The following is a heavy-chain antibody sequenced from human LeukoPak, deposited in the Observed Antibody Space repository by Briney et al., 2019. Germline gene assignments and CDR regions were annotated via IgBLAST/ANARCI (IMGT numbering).Heavy chain of an antibody. J-gene: IGHJ4*02. CDR1: GYSINSGSY. V-gene: IGHV4-38-2*02. CDR3: AREPYYYDSRGYDY. Sequence: SETLSLTCTVSGYSINSGSYWGWIRQPPGKRLEWIGSIDHSGSTYDNPSLQSRVIISVDTSKDQFSLQLRSVTAADTALYFCAREPYYYDSRGYDYWGQGILVTVSS. CDR2: IDHSGST. D-gene: IGHD3-22*01.